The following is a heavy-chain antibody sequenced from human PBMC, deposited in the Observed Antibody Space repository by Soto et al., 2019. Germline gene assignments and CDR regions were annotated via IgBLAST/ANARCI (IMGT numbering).Heavy chain of an antibody. CDR2: IFYSGNT. D-gene: IGHD3-22*01. CDR1: GGSISSGDYY. CDR3: ARPDYYDSRIAY. Sequence: SETLSLTCTVSGGSISSGDYYWSWIRQPPGKGLEWIGYIFYSGNTYYNPSLKSRVTISVDTSKNQFSLKLSSVTAADTAVYYCARPDYYDSRIAYWGQGTLVTVSS. V-gene: IGHV4-30-4*01. J-gene: IGHJ4*02.